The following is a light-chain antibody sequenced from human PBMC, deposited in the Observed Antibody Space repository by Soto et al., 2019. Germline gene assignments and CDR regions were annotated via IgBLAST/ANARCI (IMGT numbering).Light chain of an antibody. CDR3: QQLNSYPFT. CDR2: DTS. V-gene: IGKV3D-20*02. Sequence: EIVLTQSPGTLSLSPGERATLSCRTSQTLSSSFLAWYQQTPGQAPRLLIYDTSTRAIDIPDRFSGSGSGTDFTLTISRLEPEDFATYYCQQLNSYPFTFGPGTKVDIK. J-gene: IGKJ3*01. CDR1: QTLSSSF.